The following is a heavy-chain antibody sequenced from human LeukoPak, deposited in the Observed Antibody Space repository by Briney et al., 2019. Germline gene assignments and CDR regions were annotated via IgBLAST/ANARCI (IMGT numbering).Heavy chain of an antibody. CDR2: FYYSGST. Sequence: SETLSPTCTVSGGSISSSNYYWGWIRQPPGKGLEWIGTFYYSGSTYYNPSLKSRVTVSVDTSRTQFSLRLSSVTAADTALYYCATWANLNLNWGQGTLVTVSS. J-gene: IGHJ4*02. D-gene: IGHD1-14*01. V-gene: IGHV4-39*01. CDR1: GGSISSSNYY. CDR3: ATWANLNLN.